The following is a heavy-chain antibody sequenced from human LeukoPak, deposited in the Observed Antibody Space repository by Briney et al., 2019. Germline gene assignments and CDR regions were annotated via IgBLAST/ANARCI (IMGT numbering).Heavy chain of an antibody. CDR3: AKSARSSRQYGGYRGQTEFDY. CDR1: GFTFSSYE. J-gene: IGHJ4*02. V-gene: IGHV3-48*03. D-gene: IGHD5-12*01. CDR2: ISSSGSTI. Sequence: GGSLRLSCAASGFTFSSYEMNWVRQAPGKGLEWVSYISSSGSTIYYADSVKGRFTISRDNSKNTLYLQMNSLRAEDTAVYYCAKSARSSRQYGGYRGQTEFDYWGQGTLVTVSS.